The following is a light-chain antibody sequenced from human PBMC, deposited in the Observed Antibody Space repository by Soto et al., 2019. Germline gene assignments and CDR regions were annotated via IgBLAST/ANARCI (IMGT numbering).Light chain of an antibody. CDR3: QQYDNRPFT. Sequence: DIQMTQSPSSLSASVGDRVTITCQASQDISNYLNWYQQKPGKAPKLLIYDASNLETGVPSRFSGSGSGTDFTFTISSLQPEDIATYYCQQYDNRPFTFGPGTKVDI. V-gene: IGKV1-33*01. CDR1: QDISNY. CDR2: DAS. J-gene: IGKJ3*01.